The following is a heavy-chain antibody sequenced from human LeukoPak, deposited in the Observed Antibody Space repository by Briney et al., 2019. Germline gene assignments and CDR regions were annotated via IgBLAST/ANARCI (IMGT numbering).Heavy chain of an antibody. CDR3: ARGMDSSGYYALDY. CDR1: GGSISSYY. CDR2: IYTSGST. V-gene: IGHV4-4*07. Sequence: PSETLSLTCTVSGGSISSYYWSWLRQPAGKGLEWIGRIYTSGSTNYNPSLKSRVTMSVATSKNQFSLKLSSVTAADTAVYYCARGMDSSGYYALDYWGQGTLVTVSS. J-gene: IGHJ4*02. D-gene: IGHD3-22*01.